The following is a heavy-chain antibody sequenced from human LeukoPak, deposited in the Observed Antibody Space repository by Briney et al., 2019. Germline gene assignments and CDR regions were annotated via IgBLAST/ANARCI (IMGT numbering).Heavy chain of an antibody. J-gene: IGHJ4*02. V-gene: IGHV3-21*01. D-gene: IGHD1-26*01. CDR1: GFTFSSYR. CDR2: ISSSSYI. CDR3: ARIRGSYFFDY. Sequence: PGGSLRLSCAASGFTFSSYRMNWVRQAPGKGLEWVSSISSSSYIYYADSVKGRFTISRDNAKNSLYLQMNSLRAEDTAVYYCARIRGSYFFDYWGQGTLVTVSS.